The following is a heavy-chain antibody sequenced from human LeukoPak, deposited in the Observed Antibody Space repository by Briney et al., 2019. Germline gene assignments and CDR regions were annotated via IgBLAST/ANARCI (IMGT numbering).Heavy chain of an antibody. V-gene: IGHV4-61*02. J-gene: IGHJ4*02. CDR3: ARGFGVPAAQ. CDR2: IYTSGST. CDR1: GGSISSGSYY. D-gene: IGHD2-2*01. Sequence: SQTLSLTCTVSGGSISSGSYYWSWIRQPAGRGLEWIGRIYTSGSTNYNPSLKSRVTISVDTSKNQFSLELSSVTAADTAVYYCARGFGVPAAQWGQGTLVTVSS.